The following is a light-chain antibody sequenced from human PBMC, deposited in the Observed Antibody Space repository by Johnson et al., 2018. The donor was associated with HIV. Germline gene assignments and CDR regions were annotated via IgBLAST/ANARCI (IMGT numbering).Light chain of an antibody. J-gene: IGLJ1*01. V-gene: IGLV1-51*02. Sequence: QSVLTQPPSVSAAPRQKVTISCSGSSSNIGNNYVSWYQQFPGTAPKLLIHENKKRPSGIPDRFSGSKSGTSATLDITGLQTGDEADYYCGTWDTSLSAGGVFGSGTKVTVL. CDR2: ENK. CDR1: SSNIGNNY. CDR3: GTWDTSLSAGGV.